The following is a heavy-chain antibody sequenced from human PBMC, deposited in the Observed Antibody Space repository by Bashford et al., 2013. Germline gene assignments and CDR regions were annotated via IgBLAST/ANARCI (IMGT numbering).Heavy chain of an antibody. CDR1: GDTFSNFA. Sequence: SVKVSCKASGDTFSNFAINWVRQVPGQGLQWMGAIIPIFGTANYAQRFQGRVTITADESTSTAYLDLSSLRSEDTAVYYCARGSTTYCNGGHCKFDYWGQGTLVTVSS. D-gene: IGHD2-15*01. V-gene: IGHV1-69*13. CDR2: IIPIFGTA. J-gene: IGHJ4*02. CDR3: ARGSTTYCNGGHCKFDY.